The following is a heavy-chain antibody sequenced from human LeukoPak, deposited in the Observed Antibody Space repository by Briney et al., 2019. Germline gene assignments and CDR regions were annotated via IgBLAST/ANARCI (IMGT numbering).Heavy chain of an antibody. J-gene: IGHJ4*02. D-gene: IGHD3-10*01. CDR1: GGSISSSSYY. CDR2: IYYSGST. V-gene: IGHV4-39*07. Sequence: PSETLSLTCTVSGGSISSSSYYWGWIRQPPGKGLEWIGSIYYSGSTYYNPSLKSRVTISVDTSKNQFSLKLSSVTAADTAVYYCAREKTYGSADVGIDYWGQGTLVTVSS. CDR3: AREKTYGSADVGIDY.